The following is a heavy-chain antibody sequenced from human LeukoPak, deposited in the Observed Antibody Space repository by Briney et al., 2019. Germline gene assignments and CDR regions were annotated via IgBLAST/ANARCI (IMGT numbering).Heavy chain of an antibody. CDR2: INSDGTIT. D-gene: IGHD3-16*01. CDR3: SRDLGRYGGN. J-gene: IGHJ4*02. V-gene: IGHV3-74*01. CDR1: GFTFSSYW. Sequence: GGSLRLSCAASGFTFSSYWMHWVRQAPGKGPEWVSRINSDGTITTYADSVKGRFTISRDNAKSTLYLQMNSLRAEDTALYYCSRDLGRYGGNWGQGTLVIVSS.